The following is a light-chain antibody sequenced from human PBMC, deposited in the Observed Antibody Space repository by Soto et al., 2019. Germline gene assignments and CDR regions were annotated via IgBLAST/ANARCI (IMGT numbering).Light chain of an antibody. CDR2: DAS. CDR1: QSLRGW. CDR3: QQYITYST. J-gene: IGKJ5*01. V-gene: IGKV1-5*01. Sequence: DIQMTQSPSTLSSSFGDRVTITCRASQSLRGWLAWYQQRPGKAPKALIYDASTLASGVPSRFNGSGSGTEFTLTISSMKPDDFATDYCQQYITYSTFGQGTRLEIK.